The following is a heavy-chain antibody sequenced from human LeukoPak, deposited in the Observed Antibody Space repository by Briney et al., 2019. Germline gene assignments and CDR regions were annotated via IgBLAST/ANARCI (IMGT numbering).Heavy chain of an antibody. CDR2: IWYDGTNK. CDR1: GFTFSSYG. Sequence: PGTSLRLSCAASGFTFSSYGMHWVRQAPGKGLEWVTVIWYDGTNKYYADSVKGRFTISRDNSKNTLYLQMNSLRAEDTAVYYCARDLDHYYGGGYYQPGGYWGQGTLVTVSS. D-gene: IGHD3-22*01. CDR3: ARDLDHYYGGGYYQPGGY. V-gene: IGHV3-33*01. J-gene: IGHJ4*02.